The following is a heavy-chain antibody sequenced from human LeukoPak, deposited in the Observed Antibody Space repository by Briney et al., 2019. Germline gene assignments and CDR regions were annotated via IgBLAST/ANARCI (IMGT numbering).Heavy chain of an antibody. J-gene: IGHJ4*02. CDR1: GFTFISYD. D-gene: IGHD3-10*01. CDR2: ISGSGGST. CDR3: AKVYYYGSGRYD. Sequence: PGGSLRLSCAASGFTFISYDMNWVRQAPGKGLEWVSAISGSGGSTYYADSVKGRFTISRDNYKNTLYLQMNSLRAEDAAVYYCAKVYYYGSGRYDWGQGTLVTVSS. V-gene: IGHV3-23*01.